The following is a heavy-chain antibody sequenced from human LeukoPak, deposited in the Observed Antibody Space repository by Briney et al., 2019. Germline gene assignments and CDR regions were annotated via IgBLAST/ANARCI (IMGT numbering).Heavy chain of an antibody. V-gene: IGHV3-49*04. CDR1: GFTFGDYA. CDR2: IRSKAYGGTT. J-gene: IGHJ4*02. CDR3: TRAPAALFDY. Sequence: GRSLRLSCTASGFTFGDYAMSWVRQAPGEGLEWVGFIRSKAYGGTTEYAASVKGRFTISRDDSKSIAYLQMNSLKTEDTAVYYCTRAPAALFDYWGQGTLVTVSS. D-gene: IGHD2-2*01.